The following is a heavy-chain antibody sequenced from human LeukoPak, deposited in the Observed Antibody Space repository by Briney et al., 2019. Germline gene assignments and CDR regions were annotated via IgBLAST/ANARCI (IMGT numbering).Heavy chain of an antibody. D-gene: IGHD3-16*02. CDR3: ARESDYVWGSYRHDAFDI. CDR1: GGSISSYY. J-gene: IGHJ3*02. V-gene: IGHV4-59*01. CDR2: IYYSGST. Sequence: SETLSLTCTVSGGSISSYYWSWIRQSPGKGLEWIGYIYYSGSTNYNPSLKSRATISVDTSKNQFSLKLSSVTAADTAVYYCARESDYVWGSYRHDAFDIWGQGTMVTVSS.